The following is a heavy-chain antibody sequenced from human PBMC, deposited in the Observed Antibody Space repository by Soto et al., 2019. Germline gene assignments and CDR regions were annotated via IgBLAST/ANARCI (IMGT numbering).Heavy chain of an antibody. J-gene: IGHJ6*02. CDR1: GFTFSLYT. D-gene: IGHD2-2*01. V-gene: IGHV3-21*01. CDR3: ARDHQGGMDV. CDR2: ISSSGSYT. Sequence: GGSLRLSCAASGFTFSLYTINWDRQAPGKGLEWVSSISSSGSYTYYADSVKGRFTISRDNAKNSLYLQMNSLRAEDTAIYYCARDHQGGMDVWGLGTTVTVSS.